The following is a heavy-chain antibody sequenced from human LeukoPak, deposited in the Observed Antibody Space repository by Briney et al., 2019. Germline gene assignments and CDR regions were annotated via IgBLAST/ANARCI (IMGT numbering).Heavy chain of an antibody. D-gene: IGHD1-14*01. V-gene: IGHV3-33*01. J-gene: IGHJ4*02. CDR2: ISYDGSRA. CDR3: TRYNNDHFDY. Sequence: GGSLRLSCAGSGFTFGGYGMHWFRQTPGKGLEGVAVISYDGSRAFSAASVKGRFTISRDNSKNTMSVQLDDLRAEDTAVYYCTRYNNDHFDYWGQGALVTVSS. CDR1: GFTFGGYG.